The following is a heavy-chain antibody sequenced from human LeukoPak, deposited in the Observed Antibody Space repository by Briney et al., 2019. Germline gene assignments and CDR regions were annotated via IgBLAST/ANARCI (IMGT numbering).Heavy chain of an antibody. CDR1: GYTFTGYY. CDR3: ARILPYDYDSSGYYDY. Sequence: ASVKGSCKASGYTFTGYYMHWVRQAPGQGLEWMGWINPYSGGTNYTQKFQDRVTMTRDTSISTAYMELSRLRSDDTAVYYCARILPYDYDSSGYYDYWGQGTLVTVSS. CDR2: INPYSGGT. V-gene: IGHV1-2*02. D-gene: IGHD3-22*01. J-gene: IGHJ4*02.